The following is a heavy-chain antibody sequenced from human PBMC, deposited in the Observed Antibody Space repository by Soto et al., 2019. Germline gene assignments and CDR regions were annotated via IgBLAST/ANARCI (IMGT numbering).Heavy chain of an antibody. CDR1: GGTFSSST. J-gene: IGHJ6*04. CDR2: IIPILGIA. D-gene: IGHD3-10*01. V-gene: IGHV1-69*02. Sequence: SVKTSCKASGGTFSSSTISGVRQATGQGLEWMGRIIPILGIANYAQKFQGRVTITADKSTSTAYMELSSLRSEDTAVYYCASGPLGITMVRGYVWGKGTTVTVSS. CDR3: ASGPLGITMVRGYV.